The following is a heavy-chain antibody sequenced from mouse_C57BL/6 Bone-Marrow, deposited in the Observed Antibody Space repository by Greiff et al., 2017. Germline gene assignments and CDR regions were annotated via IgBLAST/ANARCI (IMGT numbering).Heavy chain of an antibody. CDR2: INPNNGGT. CDR3: AMYGYDDAY. Sequence: VQLQQSGPELVKPGASVKIPCKASGYTFTDYNMDWVKQSHGKSLEWIGDINPNNGGTIYNQKFKGKATLTVDKSSSTAYMELRSLTSEDTAVYYCAMYGYDDAYWGQGTLVTVSA. CDR1: GYTFTDYN. J-gene: IGHJ3*01. V-gene: IGHV1-18*01. D-gene: IGHD2-2*01.